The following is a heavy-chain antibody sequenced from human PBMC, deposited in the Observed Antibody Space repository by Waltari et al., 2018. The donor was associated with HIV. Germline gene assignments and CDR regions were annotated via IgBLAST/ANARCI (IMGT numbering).Heavy chain of an antibody. J-gene: IGHJ4*02. D-gene: IGHD4-17*01. Sequence: QVQLVESGGDIVKPVGSLRLSCAASGYTFSDYFMSWIRQAPGKGLEWVSYISGRGDITYYADSVKGRFTISRDNGKKSLYLQMNSLRAEDTAIYYCARVMTTVTTPLGYWGQGTLVSVSS. V-gene: IGHV3-11*01. CDR1: GYTFSDYF. CDR3: ARVMTTVTTPLGY. CDR2: ISGRGDIT.